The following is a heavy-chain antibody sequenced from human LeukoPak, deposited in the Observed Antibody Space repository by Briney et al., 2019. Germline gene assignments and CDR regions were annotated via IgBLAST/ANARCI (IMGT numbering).Heavy chain of an antibody. CDR1: GYTFTSYG. CDR3: WRGGYDSSGYYYYYYMDV. CDR2: ISAYNGNT. Sequence: AGKVCCTSSGYTFTSYGISWVRQAPGQGLGWMGWISAYNGNTNYAQKLQGRVTMTTDTSTSTAYMELRSLRSDDTAVYYCWRGGYDSSGYYYYYYMDVWGKGTTVTVSS. V-gene: IGHV1-18*01. D-gene: IGHD3-22*01. J-gene: IGHJ6*03.